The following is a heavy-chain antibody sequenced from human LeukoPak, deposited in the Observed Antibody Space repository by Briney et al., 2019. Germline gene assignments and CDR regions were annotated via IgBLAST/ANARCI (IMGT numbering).Heavy chain of an antibody. J-gene: IGHJ5*02. V-gene: IGHV1-46*01. CDR2: INPGGSRT. CDR3: ARVKAGGGSYFARGVGNWFDP. CDR1: GYTFTNYY. D-gene: IGHD1-26*01. Sequence: ASVKVSCKASGYTFTNYYMHWVRQAQGQGLEWMGIINPGGSRTNYAQKFQVRVTMTRDTSTNTICMELSSLRSEDTAVYYCARVKAGGGSYFARGVGNWFDPWGQGTLVTVSS.